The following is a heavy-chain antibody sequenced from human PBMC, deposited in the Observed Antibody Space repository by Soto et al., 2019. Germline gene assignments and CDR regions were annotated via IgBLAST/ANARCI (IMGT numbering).Heavy chain of an antibody. V-gene: IGHV1-3*01. CDR1: GSTFTKHF. CDR2: INXVKGDX. Sequence: XSVKVSCKTSGSTFTKHFIHWARQAPGQKTGGTGGINXVKGDXKEPKNFQDRXXVGRDKSXXXADMELTSMRAADPAVHYCARDSNNNWWGPWTWGQETLVTASA. D-gene: IGHD2-15*01. J-gene: IGHJ4*02. CDR3: ARDSNNNWWGPWT.